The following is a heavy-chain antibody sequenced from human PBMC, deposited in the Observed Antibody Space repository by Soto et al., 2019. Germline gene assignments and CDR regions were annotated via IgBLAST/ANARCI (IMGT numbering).Heavy chain of an antibody. CDR1: GGSISSSSYY. CDR2: IYYSGST. D-gene: IGHD3-10*01. J-gene: IGHJ4*02. CDR3: AIGLWFGEPTDY. V-gene: IGHV4-61*01. Sequence: SETLSLTCTVSGGSISSSSYYWSWIRQPPGKGLEWIGYIYYSGSTNYNPSLKSRVTISVDTSKNQFSLKLSSVTAADTAVYYCAIGLWFGEPTDYWGQGTPVTVSS.